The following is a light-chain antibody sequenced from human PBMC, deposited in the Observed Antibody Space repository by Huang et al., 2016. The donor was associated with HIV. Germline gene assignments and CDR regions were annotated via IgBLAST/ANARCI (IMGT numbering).Light chain of an antibody. J-gene: IGKJ2*01. CDR2: GTS. CDR1: QSVSSSY. Sequence: EIVLTQSPGTLSLSPGERATLSCRASQSVSSSYLAWYQRKPGQAPRLLIYGTSSRATGSPDRFSGSGSGTDFTLTISRLEPEDFAVYYCQQYGSSPPTFGQGTKLEIK. CDR3: QQYGSSPPT. V-gene: IGKV3-20*01.